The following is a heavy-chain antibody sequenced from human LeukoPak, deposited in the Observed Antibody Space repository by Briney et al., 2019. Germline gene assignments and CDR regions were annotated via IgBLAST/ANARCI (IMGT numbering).Heavy chain of an antibody. CDR3: ARSGDSLFGMDV. Sequence: SQTLSLTCTVSGGSISSGDYYWRWIRQPPGKGLEWIGYIYYSGSTYYNPSLKSRVTISVDTSKNQFSLKLSSVTAADTAVYYCARSGDSLFGMDVWGQGTTVTVSS. CDR2: IYYSGST. V-gene: IGHV4-30-4*01. J-gene: IGHJ6*02. CDR1: GGSISSGDYY. D-gene: IGHD4-17*01.